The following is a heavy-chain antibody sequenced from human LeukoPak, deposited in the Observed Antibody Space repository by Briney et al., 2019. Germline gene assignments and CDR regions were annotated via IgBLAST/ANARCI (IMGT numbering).Heavy chain of an antibody. CDR3: ALIAVDWQQPFDY. V-gene: IGHV3-48*01. D-gene: IGHD6-13*01. CDR1: GFSFSRYT. J-gene: IGHJ4*02. CDR2: ISSSSTTI. Sequence: GGSLRLSCAASGFSFSRYTMSWVRQAPGKGLEWISYISSSSTTIKYGDSVKGRFIISRDNAKNSVYLQMNSLRAEDTAVYYCALIAVDWQQPFDYWGQGTLVTVSS.